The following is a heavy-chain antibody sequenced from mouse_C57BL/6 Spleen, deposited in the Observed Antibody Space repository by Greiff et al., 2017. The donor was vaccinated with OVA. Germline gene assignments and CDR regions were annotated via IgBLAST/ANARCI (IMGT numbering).Heavy chain of an antibody. CDR1: GFTFTSYW. CDR3: ARRGSRTGWNYEV. Sequence: VQLLQPGAEFVMPGASVKLSCEASGFTFTSYWMHWVKQSPGQGLEWIAEIDPSDSYPNYNQKIKGKSTLTIDKTSSTVYKQLRSLTTENSAVKYIARRGSRTGWNYEVWGTGTTVTVSS. V-gene: IGHV1-69*01. D-gene: IGHD3-3*01. J-gene: IGHJ1*03. CDR2: IDPSDSYP.